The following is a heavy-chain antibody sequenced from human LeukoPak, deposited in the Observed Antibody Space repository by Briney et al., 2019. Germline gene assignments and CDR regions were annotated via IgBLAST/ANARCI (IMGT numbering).Heavy chain of an antibody. CDR2: IIPIFGTA. CDR3: ARAVERGYCSSTSCYRLDY. V-gene: IGHV1-69*13. J-gene: IGHJ4*02. CDR1: GGTFSSYA. D-gene: IGHD2-2*02. Sequence: SVKVSCKASGGTFSSYAISWVRQAPGQGLEWMGGIIPIFGTANYAQKFQGRVTITADESTSTAYMELSSLRSEDTAVYYCARAVERGYCSSTSCYRLDYWGQGTLVTVSS.